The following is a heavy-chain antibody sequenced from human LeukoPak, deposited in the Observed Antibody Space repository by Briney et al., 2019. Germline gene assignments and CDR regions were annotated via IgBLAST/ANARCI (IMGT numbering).Heavy chain of an antibody. Sequence: PGRSLRLSCAASGFTFSSYAMHWVRQAPGKGLEWVAVISYDGSNKYYADSVKGRSTISRDNSKNTLYLQMNSLRAEDTAVYYCASLSSGWSGFPGLWGQGTLVTVSS. CDR3: ASLSSGWSGFPGL. J-gene: IGHJ4*02. D-gene: IGHD6-19*01. CDR1: GFTFSSYA. CDR2: ISYDGSNK. V-gene: IGHV3-30*01.